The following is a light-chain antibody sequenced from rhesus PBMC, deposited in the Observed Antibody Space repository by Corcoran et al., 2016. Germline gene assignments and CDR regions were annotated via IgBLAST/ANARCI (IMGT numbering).Light chain of an antibody. J-gene: IGKJ2*01. Sequence: DIVMTQTPLSLPVTLGEPASISCRSSQSLLRSNGYNNLSWYLKKTGQSQPLLIYYVSNRASGAPDSFSGSGSGTDFTLKISRVEAEGVGVYYCMQALQTYSFRQGTKVEIK. CDR1: QSLLRSNGYNN. CDR2: YVS. CDR3: MQALQTYS. V-gene: IGKV2-60*01.